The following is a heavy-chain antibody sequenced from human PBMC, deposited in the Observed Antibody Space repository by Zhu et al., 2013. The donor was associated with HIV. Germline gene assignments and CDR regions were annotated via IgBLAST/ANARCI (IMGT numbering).Heavy chain of an antibody. J-gene: IGHJ5*02. Sequence: QVQLVQSGAEVKKPGSSVKVSCKASGGTFSSYAISWVRQAPGQGLEWMGGIIPIFGTANYAQKFQGRVTITADESTSTAYMELSSLRSEDTAVYYCARVRGVGVVVAAKEVNWFDPWGQGTLVTVSS. CDR1: GGTFSSYA. V-gene: IGHV1-69*01. D-gene: IGHD2-15*01. CDR3: ARVRGVGVVVAAKEVNWFDP. CDR2: IIPIFGTA.